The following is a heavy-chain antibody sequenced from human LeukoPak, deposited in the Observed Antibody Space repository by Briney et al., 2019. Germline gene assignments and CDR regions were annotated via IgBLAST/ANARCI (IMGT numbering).Heavy chain of an antibody. D-gene: IGHD2-2*01. CDR3: AKASADIVVVPAAWDFDY. Sequence: GGSLRLSCAASGFTFSSYGMHWVRQAPGKGLEWAAVISYDGSNKYYADSVKGRFTISRDNSKNTLYLQMNSLRAEDTAVYYCAKASADIVVVPAAWDFDYWGQGTLVTVSS. V-gene: IGHV3-30*18. CDR1: GFTFSSYG. CDR2: ISYDGSNK. J-gene: IGHJ4*02.